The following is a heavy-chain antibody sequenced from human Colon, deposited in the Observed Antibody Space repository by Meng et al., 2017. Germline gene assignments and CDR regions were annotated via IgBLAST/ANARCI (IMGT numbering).Heavy chain of an antibody. CDR3: ARDRIGGFDL. Sequence: QVQLVQSGAGVKKPGASVKVSCKASGYAFTGYEINWVRQAPGQGLEWMGWMNPNSDNTASAQHFLGRVTMTRDTSINTAYMELTSLRFDDTAVYYCARDRIGGFDLWGQGTLVTVSS. D-gene: IGHD2/OR15-2a*01. CDR2: MNPNSDNT. CDR1: GYAFTGYE. V-gene: IGHV1-8*01. J-gene: IGHJ4*02.